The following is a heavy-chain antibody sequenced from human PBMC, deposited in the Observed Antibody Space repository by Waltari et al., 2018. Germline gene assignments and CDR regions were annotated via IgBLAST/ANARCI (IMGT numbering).Heavy chain of an antibody. V-gene: IGHV3-30*02. CDR2: IRYDGSNK. CDR3: AKEAHYADAFDI. Sequence: QVQLVESGGGVVQPGGSLRLSCAASGFTFSSYGMNWVRQAPGKGLEWVAFIRYDGSNKYYADSVKGRFTISRDNSKNTLYLQMNSLRAEDTAVYYCAKEAHYADAFDIWGQGTMVTVSS. CDR1: GFTFSSYG. J-gene: IGHJ3*02. D-gene: IGHD4-17*01.